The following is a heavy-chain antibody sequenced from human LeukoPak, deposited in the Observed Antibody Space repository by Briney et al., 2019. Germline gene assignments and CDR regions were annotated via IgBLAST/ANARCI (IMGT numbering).Heavy chain of an antibody. CDR3: ARSWGNYYMDV. CDR1: GFTVSSNY. CDR2: IYSGGST. D-gene: IGHD3-16*01. Sequence: PGGSLRLSCAASGFTVSSNYMSWVRQAPGKGLEWVSVIYSGGSTYYADSVKGRFTISRDNSKNTLYLQMNSLRAEDTAVYYCARSWGNYYMDVWGKGTTVTISS. V-gene: IGHV3-66*01. J-gene: IGHJ6*03.